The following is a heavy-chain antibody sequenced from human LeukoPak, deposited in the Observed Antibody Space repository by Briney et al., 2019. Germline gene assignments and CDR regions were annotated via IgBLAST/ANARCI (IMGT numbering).Heavy chain of an antibody. V-gene: IGHV4-59*01. D-gene: IGHD4-17*01. CDR3: ARLQDGDYRRLGVNWFGP. CDR2: IYYSGST. CDR1: GGSISSYY. J-gene: IGHJ5*02. Sequence: PSETLSLTCTVSGGSISSYYWSWIRQPPGKGLEWIGYIYYSGSTNYNPSLKSRVTISVDTSKNQFSLKLSSVTAADTAVYYCARLQDGDYRRLGVNWFGPWGQGTLVTVSS.